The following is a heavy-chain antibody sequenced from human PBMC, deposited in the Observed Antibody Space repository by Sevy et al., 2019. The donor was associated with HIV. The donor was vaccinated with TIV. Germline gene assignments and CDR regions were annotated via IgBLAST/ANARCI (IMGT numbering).Heavy chain of an antibody. CDR3: ARGPSIAVAGTSGWFDP. V-gene: IGHV1-46*01. D-gene: IGHD6-19*01. CDR2: INPSGGST. J-gene: IGHJ5*02. CDR1: GYTFTSYY. Sequence: ASVKVSCKASGYTFTSYYMHWVRQAPGQGLEWMGIINPSGGSTSYAPKFQGRVTMTRDTSTGKVYMELSGLRSEDTAVYYCARGPSIAVAGTSGWFDPWGQGTLVTVSS.